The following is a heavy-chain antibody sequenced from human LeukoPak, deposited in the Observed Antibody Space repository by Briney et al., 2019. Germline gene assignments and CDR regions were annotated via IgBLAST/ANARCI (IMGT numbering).Heavy chain of an antibody. CDR3: ARKFDV. Sequence: PGGSLRLSCAASGFTFSSYWMNWVRQAPGKGLEWVSFIANTGTYMDYADAVKGRFTISRDNAKNSLYLQMNSLRAEDTAIYYCARKFDVWGQGTLVTVSS. J-gene: IGHJ4*02. CDR1: GFTFSSYW. V-gene: IGHV3-21*01. CDR2: IANTGTYM.